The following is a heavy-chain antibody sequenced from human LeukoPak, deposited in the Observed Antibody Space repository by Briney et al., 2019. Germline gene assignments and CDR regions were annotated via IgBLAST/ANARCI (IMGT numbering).Heavy chain of an antibody. V-gene: IGHV3-66*01. CDR3: ARGARGAYFDY. CDR1: GFTISSSY. Sequence: GGPLRLSCAASGFTISSSYMSWVRQVPGKGLEWVSCIYGADTIYYADFVKDRFTISRDSNRNILYLQMNSLRADDTAVYYCARGARGAYFDYWGQGTLDTVSS. D-gene: IGHD4/OR15-4a*01. CDR2: IYGADTI. J-gene: IGHJ4*02.